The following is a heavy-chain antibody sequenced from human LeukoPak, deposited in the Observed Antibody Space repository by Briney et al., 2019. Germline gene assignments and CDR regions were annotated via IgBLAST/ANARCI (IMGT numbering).Heavy chain of an antibody. Sequence: GGSLRLSCAVSGXTVSSDYMSWVRQAPGKGLEWVSVIYSDGNTYYADSVKGRFTISRDDFKNTLYLQVNNLRAEDTAVYFCASGSTWISFDYWGQGTLVTVSS. CDR1: GXTVSSDY. D-gene: IGHD6-6*01. V-gene: IGHV3-66*01. J-gene: IGHJ4*02. CDR2: IYSDGNT. CDR3: ASGSTWISFDY.